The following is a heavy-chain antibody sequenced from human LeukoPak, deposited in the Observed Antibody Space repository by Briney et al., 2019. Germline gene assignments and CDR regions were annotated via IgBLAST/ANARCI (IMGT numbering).Heavy chain of an antibody. CDR2: INPNSGGR. J-gene: IGHJ4*02. V-gene: IGHV1-2*02. CDR3: ARAYSGYKAFDY. Sequence: GASVKVSCKASGYTFTGYYIHWVRQAPGQGLEWMGWINPNSGGRNYAQKFQGRVTMTRDTSTTYMELSRLTSYDTAVYYCARAYSGYKAFDYWRQGTLVTVS. D-gene: IGHD5-12*01. CDR1: GYTFTGYY.